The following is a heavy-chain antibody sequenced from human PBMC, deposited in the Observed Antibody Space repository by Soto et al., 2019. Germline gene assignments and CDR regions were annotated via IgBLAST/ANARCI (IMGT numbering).Heavy chain of an antibody. CDR3: ARGYVYFDY. CDR2: IYYSGST. CDR1: GGSISRSSYY. D-gene: IGHD5-12*01. Sequence: SEALSVTCTVSGGSISRSSYYWGWIRQPPGKGLEWIGSIYYSGSTYYNPSLKSRVTISVDTSKNQFSLKLSSVTAADTAVYYCARGYVYFDYWGQGVLVTVSS. J-gene: IGHJ4*02. V-gene: IGHV4-39*07.